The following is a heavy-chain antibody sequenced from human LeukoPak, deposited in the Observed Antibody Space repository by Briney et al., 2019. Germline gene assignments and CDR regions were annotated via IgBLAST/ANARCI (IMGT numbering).Heavy chain of an antibody. CDR1: GFTFSIYA. V-gene: IGHV3-23*01. D-gene: IGHD3-22*01. J-gene: IGHJ4*02. CDR2: ISGSGGRT. CDR3: AKEGITGSMIVNYFAY. Sequence: PGGSLRLSCAASGFTFSIYAMGCVRQAPGKGLEWGSSISGSGGRTQYAESVKGRFTISRDNSKTTLYLQMNSLRAEDTAVYYCAKEGITGSMIVNYFAYWGQGTLVTVSS.